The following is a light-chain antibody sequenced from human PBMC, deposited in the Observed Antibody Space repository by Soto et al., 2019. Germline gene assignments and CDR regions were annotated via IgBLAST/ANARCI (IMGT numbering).Light chain of an antibody. V-gene: IGKV3-15*01. CDR3: QQYHNWPPRT. CDR1: QSVSSN. Sequence: EIVMTQSPATLSVSPGERVTLSCRASQSVSSNLAWYQQKPGQAPRLLLYGASSRATGIPARFSGGGSETEFTLTISSRQSEEFSVYYCQQYHNWPPRTFGQGTKVEIK. CDR2: GAS. J-gene: IGKJ1*01.